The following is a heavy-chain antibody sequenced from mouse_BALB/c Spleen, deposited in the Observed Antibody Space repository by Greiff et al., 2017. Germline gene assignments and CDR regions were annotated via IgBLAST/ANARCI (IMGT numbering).Heavy chain of an antibody. CDR3: ARDSYYLDY. J-gene: IGHJ2*01. CDR2: IDPATGNT. V-gene: IGHV14-3*02. CDR1: GFNIKDTY. D-gene: IGHD2-12*01. Sequence: VQLQQSGAELVKPGASVKLSCTASGFNIKDTYMNWVKQRPEQGLEWLGRIDPATGNTKSDPKFQGKATITAATSSNTAYLQLSGLTSEDTAVYYCARDSYYLDYGGQGTTLTVSS.